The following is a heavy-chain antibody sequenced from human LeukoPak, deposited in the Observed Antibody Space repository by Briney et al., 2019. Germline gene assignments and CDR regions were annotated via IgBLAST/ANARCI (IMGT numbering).Heavy chain of an antibody. CDR2: IYPGDSDT. Sequence: GESLKIYCKGSGYSFTSYWIGWVRQMPGKGLGWMGIIYPGDSDTRYSPSFQGQVTISADKSIRTAYLQWSSLKASDTAMYYCARHDAVMGDYWGQGTLVTVSS. V-gene: IGHV5-51*01. J-gene: IGHJ4*02. D-gene: IGHD2-21*01. CDR3: ARHDAVMGDY. CDR1: GYSFTSYW.